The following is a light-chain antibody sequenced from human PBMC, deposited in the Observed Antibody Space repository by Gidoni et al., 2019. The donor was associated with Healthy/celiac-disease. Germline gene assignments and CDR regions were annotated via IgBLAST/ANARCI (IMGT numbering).Light chain of an antibody. CDR2: WAS. V-gene: IGKV4-1*01. J-gene: IGKJ1*01. Sequence: EIVMTQSPDSLAVSLGERATINCKSSQSVLYSSNNKNYLAWYQQKPGQPPKLLIYWASTRESGVPDRFSGSGSGTDFTLTISSLQAEDVAVYYCQQYYSTPPLFGQGTKVEFK. CDR3: QQYYSTPPL. CDR1: QSVLYSSNNKNY.